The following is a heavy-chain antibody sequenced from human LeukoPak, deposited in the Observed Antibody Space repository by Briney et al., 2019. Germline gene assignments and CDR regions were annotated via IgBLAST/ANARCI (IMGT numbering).Heavy chain of an antibody. CDR2: IYTSGST. CDR1: GGSISSYY. D-gene: IGHD6-19*01. Sequence: SETLSLTCTVSGGSISSYYWSWIRQPAGKGLERIGRIYTSGSTNYNPSLKSRVTMSVDTSKNQFSLKLSSVTAADTAVYYCARVAVAGTSYYYYYMDVWGKGTTVTVSS. CDR3: ARVAVAGTSYYYYYMDV. V-gene: IGHV4-4*07. J-gene: IGHJ6*03.